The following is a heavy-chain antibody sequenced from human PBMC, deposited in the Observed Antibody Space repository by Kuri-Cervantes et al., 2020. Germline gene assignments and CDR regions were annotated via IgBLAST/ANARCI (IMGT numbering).Heavy chain of an antibody. CDR3: ARAPGTYYYDRGWFDP. Sequence: GGSLRLSCAASGFTFSDYYMSWIRQAPGKGLEWVSYISSSGSTIYYADSVKGRFTISRDNSKNTLYLQMNSLRAEDTAVYYCARAPGTYYYDRGWFDPWGQGTLVTVSS. CDR2: ISSSGSTI. J-gene: IGHJ5*02. CDR1: GFTFSDYY. D-gene: IGHD3-22*01. V-gene: IGHV3-11*04.